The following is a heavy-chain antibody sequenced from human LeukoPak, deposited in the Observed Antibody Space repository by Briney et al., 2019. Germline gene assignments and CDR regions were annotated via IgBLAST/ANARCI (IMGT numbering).Heavy chain of an antibody. D-gene: IGHD6-6*01. CDR3: ARTHSSSSGVDY. J-gene: IGHJ4*02. CDR1: GYIFTNSW. V-gene: IGHV5-51*01. CDR2: IYPGGSDT. Sequence: GESLKISCKGSGYIFTNSWIGWVRQMPGKGLEWMGIIYPGGSDTRYSPSFQGQVTISADKSISTAYLQWSSLKASDTAMYYCARTHSSSSGVDYWGQGTLVTVSS.